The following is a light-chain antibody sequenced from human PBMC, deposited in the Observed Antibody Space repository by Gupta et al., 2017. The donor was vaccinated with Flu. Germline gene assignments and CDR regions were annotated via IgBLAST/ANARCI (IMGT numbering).Light chain of an antibody. J-gene: IGLJ3*02. Sequence: QLVLTQSPSASASLGASVKLTCTLSSGHSRYAIAWHQRQPGRGPRYLMKLNSDGSHTKGDGIPDRFSGSSSWTERSLIISSLQSEDEADYYCQTWSTGIRVFGGGTRLTVL. CDR1: SGHSRYA. CDR3: QTWSTGIRV. V-gene: IGLV4-69*01. CDR2: LNSDGSH.